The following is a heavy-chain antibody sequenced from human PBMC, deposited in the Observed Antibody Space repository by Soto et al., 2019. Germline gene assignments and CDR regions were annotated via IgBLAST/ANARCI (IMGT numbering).Heavy chain of an antibody. CDR2: IYHTGST. J-gene: IGHJ1*01. V-gene: IGHV4-31*03. Sequence: PSETLSLTCTVSGGSISSSSYYWAWVRQPPGKGLEWIGFIYHTGSTYYSPSLKSRVTISVDTSKNQFSLKLSSVTAADTAVYYCAIYDSSGSRGFQHWGQGTLVTVSS. CDR1: GGSISSSSYY. D-gene: IGHD3-22*01. CDR3: AIYDSSGSRGFQH.